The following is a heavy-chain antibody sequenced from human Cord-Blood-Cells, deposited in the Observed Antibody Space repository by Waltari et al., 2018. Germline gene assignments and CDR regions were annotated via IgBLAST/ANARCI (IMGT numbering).Heavy chain of an antibody. D-gene: IGHD6-6*01. V-gene: IGHV4-38-2*01. CDR3: ARGGIAARLGGAGY. CDR2: IYHRGST. Sequence: QVQLQESGPGLVKPSETLSLTCAVSGYSISSGYYWGWIRQPPGKGLEGIGSIYHRGSTYYNPSLKSRVTISVDTSKNQFSLKLSSVTAADTAVYYCARGGIAARLGGAGYWGQGTLVTVSS. J-gene: IGHJ4*02. CDR1: GYSISSGYY.